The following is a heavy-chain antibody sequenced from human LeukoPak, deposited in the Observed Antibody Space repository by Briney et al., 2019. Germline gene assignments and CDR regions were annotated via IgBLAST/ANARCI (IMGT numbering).Heavy chain of an antibody. CDR2: IYSAGST. CDR3: ARIRARPFGSSSGQPAYYYYGMDV. J-gene: IGHJ6*02. D-gene: IGHD6-19*01. Sequence: GGSLRLSCAASGFTVSSIYMSWVRQAPGKGLEWVSHIYSAGSTYYADSVKGRFTISRDNAKNSLYLQMNSLRAEDTAVYYCARIRARPFGSSSGQPAYYYYGMDVWGQGTTVTVSS. V-gene: IGHV3-53*01. CDR1: GFTVSSIY.